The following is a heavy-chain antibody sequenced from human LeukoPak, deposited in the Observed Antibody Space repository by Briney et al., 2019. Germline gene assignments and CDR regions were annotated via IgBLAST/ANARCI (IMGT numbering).Heavy chain of an antibody. CDR3: ARALLCGGDCYPPYYFDY. Sequence: SETLSLTCTVSGGSISSSSYYWGWIRQPPGKGLEWIVSIYYSGSTYYNPSLKSRVTISVDTAKNLFSRKLSSVTAADTAVYYCARALLCGGDCYPPYYFDYWGQGTLVTVSS. CDR2: IYYSGST. J-gene: IGHJ4*02. CDR1: GGSISSSSYY. V-gene: IGHV4-39*01. D-gene: IGHD2-21*02.